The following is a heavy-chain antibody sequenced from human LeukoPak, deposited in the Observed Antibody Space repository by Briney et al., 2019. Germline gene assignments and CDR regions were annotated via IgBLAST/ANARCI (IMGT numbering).Heavy chain of an antibody. V-gene: IGHV4-61*02. Sequence: SETLSLTCTVSGGSISSGSYYWSWIRQPAGKGLEWIGRIYTSGSTNYNPSLKSRVTISVDTSKNQFSLKLSSVTAADTAVYYCASTMVRGGYPVDVWGKGTTVTISS. J-gene: IGHJ6*04. CDR1: GGSISSGSYY. CDR2: IYTSGST. CDR3: ASTMVRGGYPVDV. D-gene: IGHD3-10*01.